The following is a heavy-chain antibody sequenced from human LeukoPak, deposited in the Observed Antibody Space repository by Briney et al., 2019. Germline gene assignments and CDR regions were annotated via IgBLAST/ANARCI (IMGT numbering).Heavy chain of an antibody. V-gene: IGHV4-61*02. J-gene: IGHJ4*02. CDR2: ISSSGST. D-gene: IGHD3-22*01. CDR3: ARHRTIYYDNSGYWV. CDR1: GDSISSGDYY. Sequence: SETLSLTCTVSGDSISSGDYYWSWIRQPAGKGLEWIGRISSSGSTNYNPSLKSRVTISVDTSKNQFSLKLSSVTAADTAVYYCARHRTIYYDNSGYWVWGQGTLVTVSS.